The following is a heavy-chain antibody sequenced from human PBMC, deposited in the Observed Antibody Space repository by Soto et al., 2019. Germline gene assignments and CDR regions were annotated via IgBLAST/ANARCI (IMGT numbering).Heavy chain of an antibody. V-gene: IGHV4-59*01. CDR1: GGSISNYY. Sequence: QVQLQESGPGLVKPSETLSLTCTVPGGSISNYYWTWIRQFPWKRLEWIAHIHNSGNTNSNPSLKSRVTISMDTSKNQISLRLTCVAAADPAMYYCARLQYTVVTPIDMWGQGTMVTVSS. J-gene: IGHJ3*02. CDR3: ARLQYTVVTPIDM. D-gene: IGHD2-21*02. CDR2: IHNSGNT.